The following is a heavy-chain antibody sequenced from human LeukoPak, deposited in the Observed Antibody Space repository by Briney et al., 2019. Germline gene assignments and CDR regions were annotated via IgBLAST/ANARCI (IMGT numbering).Heavy chain of an antibody. CDR1: GYTFTSYG. D-gene: IGHD3-10*01. CDR3: ARWRYYNGSGSSQGWFDP. Sequence: ASVKVSCKASGYTFTSYGISWVRQAPGQGLEWMGWISAYNGNTNYAQKLQGRVTMTTDTSTSTAYMELRSLRSDDTAVYYCARWRYYNGSGSSQGWFDPWGQGTLVTVSS. J-gene: IGHJ5*02. V-gene: IGHV1-18*01. CDR2: ISAYNGNT.